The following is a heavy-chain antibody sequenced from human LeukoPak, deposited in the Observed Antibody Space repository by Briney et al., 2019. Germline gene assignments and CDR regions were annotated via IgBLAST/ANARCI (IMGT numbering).Heavy chain of an antibody. CDR3: ARGHSSGWYVPYYYYYMDV. J-gene: IGHJ6*03. CDR1: GGSFSGYY. D-gene: IGHD6-19*01. CDR2: INHSGST. Sequence: PSETLSLTCAVYGGSFSGYYWSWIRQPPGKGLEWIGEINHSGSTNYNPSLKSRVTISVDTSKNQFSLKLSSVTAADTAVYYCARGHSSGWYVPYYYYYMDVWGKGTTVTVSS. V-gene: IGHV4-34*01.